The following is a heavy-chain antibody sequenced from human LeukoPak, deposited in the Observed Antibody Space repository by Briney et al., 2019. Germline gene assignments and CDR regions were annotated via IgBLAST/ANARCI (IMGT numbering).Heavy chain of an antibody. CDR3: ARVQAVAGHFDY. Sequence: SETLSLTCTVSGGSISSYYWSWIRQPPGKGLEWIGYIYYSGSTNYNPSLKSRVTISVETSKNQFSLKLSSVTAADTAVYYCARVQAVAGHFDYWVQGTLVTVSS. J-gene: IGHJ4*02. D-gene: IGHD6-19*01. CDR1: GGSISSYY. CDR2: IYYSGST. V-gene: IGHV4-59*01.